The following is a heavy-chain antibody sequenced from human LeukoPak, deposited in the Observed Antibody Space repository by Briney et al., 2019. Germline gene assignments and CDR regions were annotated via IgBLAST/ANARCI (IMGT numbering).Heavy chain of an antibody. CDR3: AKDQAYCSGGSCYSSFDY. Sequence: GGSLRLSCAASGFTFSSYAMSWVRQAPGKGLEWVSGISGSGGSTYYADSVKGRFTISRDNSKNTLYLQMNSLRAEDTAVYYCAKDQAYCSGGSCYSSFDYWGQGALVTVSS. J-gene: IGHJ4*02. CDR2: ISGSGGST. CDR1: GFTFSSYA. V-gene: IGHV3-23*01. D-gene: IGHD2-15*01.